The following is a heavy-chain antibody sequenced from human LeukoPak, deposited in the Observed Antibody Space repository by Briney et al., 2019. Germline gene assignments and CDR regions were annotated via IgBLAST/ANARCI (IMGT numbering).Heavy chain of an antibody. CDR3: AKDGSVLLWFGESDALDI. CDR2: ISGSGGST. Sequence: GGSLRLSCAASGFTFSSYAVSWVRQAPGKGLEWVSAISGSGGSTYYADSVKGRFTISRDNSKNTLYLQMNSLRAEDTAVYYCAKDGSVLLWFGESDALDIWGQGTMVTVSS. J-gene: IGHJ3*02. D-gene: IGHD3-10*01. CDR1: GFTFSSYA. V-gene: IGHV3-23*01.